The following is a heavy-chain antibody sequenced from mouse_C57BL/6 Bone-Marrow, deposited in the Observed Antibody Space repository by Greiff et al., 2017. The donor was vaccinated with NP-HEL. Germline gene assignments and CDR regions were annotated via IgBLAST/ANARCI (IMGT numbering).Heavy chain of an antibody. Sequence: QVQLQQSGAELAKPGASVKLSCKASGYTFTSYWMHWVKQRPGQGLEWIGYINPSSGYTKYNQKFKDKATLTADKSSSTAYMPLSSLTYEDSAVYYCARGEDLLWDYFDYWGQGTTLTVSS. D-gene: IGHD2-1*01. V-gene: IGHV1-7*01. CDR2: INPSSGYT. CDR3: ARGEDLLWDYFDY. CDR1: GYTFTSYW. J-gene: IGHJ2*01.